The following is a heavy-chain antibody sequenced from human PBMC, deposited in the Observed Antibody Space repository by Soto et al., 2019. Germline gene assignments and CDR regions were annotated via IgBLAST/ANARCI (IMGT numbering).Heavy chain of an antibody. V-gene: IGHV2-5*01. CDR3: ARGLAARPVCAFDI. CDR1: GFSLTTSGVG. Sequence: QGTLKESGPTLVKPTQTLTLTCSFSGFSLTTSGVGVGWIRQPPGRALEWLAHIYWSGDEHYRPSLKSRLSITKDTSKNQVVLTMTNMDPVDTATYYCARGLAARPVCAFDIWGQGTMVTVSS. CDR2: IYWSGDE. J-gene: IGHJ3*02. D-gene: IGHD6-6*01.